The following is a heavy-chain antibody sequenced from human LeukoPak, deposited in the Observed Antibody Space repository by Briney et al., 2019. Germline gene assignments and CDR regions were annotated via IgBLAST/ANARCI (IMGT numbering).Heavy chain of an antibody. CDR1: GVTFSSYA. J-gene: IGHJ3*02. CDR3: AKDPTVDDAFDI. V-gene: IGHV3-23*01. D-gene: IGHD4-23*01. CDR2: ISGSGGST. Sequence: GGSLRLSCAASGVTFSSYAMSWVRLAPGKGLEWVSAISGSGGSTYYADSVKGRFTISRDNSKNTLYLQMNSLRAEDTAVYYCAKDPTVDDAFDIWGQGTMVTVSS.